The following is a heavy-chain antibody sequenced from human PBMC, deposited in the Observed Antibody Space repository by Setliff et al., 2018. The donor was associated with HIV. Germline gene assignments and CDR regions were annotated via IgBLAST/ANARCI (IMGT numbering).Heavy chain of an antibody. J-gene: IGHJ6*02. Sequence: SETLSLTCTVSGGSISSTTYYWGWIRQPPGKGLEWIGSFHYSGSTSYNPSLKSRVAISVDTSKSQFSLKMISVTAADTAVYYCARGLSVYSYANVYYYHGMDVWGQGTTVTVS. CDR3: ARGLSVYSYANVYYYHGMDV. V-gene: IGHV4-39*01. CDR2: FHYSGST. D-gene: IGHD5-18*01. CDR1: GGSISSTTYY.